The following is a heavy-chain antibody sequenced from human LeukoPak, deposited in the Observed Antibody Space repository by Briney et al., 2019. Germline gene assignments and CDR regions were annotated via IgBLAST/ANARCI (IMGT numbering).Heavy chain of an antibody. CDR1: GGSFSGYY. J-gene: IGHJ4*02. D-gene: IGHD6-19*01. CDR3: AKEGPLIAVPPTTYFDY. CDR2: INHSGST. V-gene: IGHV4-34*01. Sequence: SETLSLTCAVYGGSFSGYYWSWIRQPPGKGLEWIGEINHSGSTNYNPSLKSRVTISVDTSKNQFSLKLSSVTAADTAVYYCAKEGPLIAVPPTTYFDYWGQGTLVTVSS.